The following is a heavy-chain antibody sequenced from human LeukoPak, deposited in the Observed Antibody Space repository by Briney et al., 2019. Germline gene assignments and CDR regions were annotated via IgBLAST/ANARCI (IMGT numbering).Heavy chain of an antibody. Sequence: GASVEVSCKASGGTFSSYAISWVRQAPGQGLEWMGRIIPIFGTANYAQKFQGRVTITTDESTSTAYMELSSLRSEDTAVYYCARGCSGGSCRPYNWFDPWGQGTLVTVSS. D-gene: IGHD2-15*01. CDR3: ARGCSGGSCRPYNWFDP. CDR2: IIPIFGTA. J-gene: IGHJ5*02. V-gene: IGHV1-69*05. CDR1: GGTFSSYA.